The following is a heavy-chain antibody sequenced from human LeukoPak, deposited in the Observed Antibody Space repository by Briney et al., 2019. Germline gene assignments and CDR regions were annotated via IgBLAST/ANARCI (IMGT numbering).Heavy chain of an antibody. J-gene: IGHJ5*02. CDR1: GFTFSNYN. CDR2: ISASSIYI. D-gene: IGHD1-26*01. V-gene: IGHV3-21*01. CDR3: ARDQTTRASGTYYSWFDP. Sequence: PGGSLRLSCAASGFTFSNYNMNWVRQRPGKGLEWVSSISASSIYIYYADSVKGRFTISRDNAKNSVYLQMNGLRAEDTAMYYCARDQTTRASGTYYSWFDPWGQGTLVTVSS.